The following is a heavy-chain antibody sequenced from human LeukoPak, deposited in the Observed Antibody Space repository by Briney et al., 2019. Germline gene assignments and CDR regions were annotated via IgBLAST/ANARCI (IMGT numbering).Heavy chain of an antibody. CDR1: GYTFTSYG. D-gene: IGHD3-10*01. Sequence: ASVEVSCKASGYTFTSYGISWVRQAPGQGVEWMGWISAYNGNTNYAQKLQGRVTMTTDTSTSTAYMELRSLRSDDTAVYYCARSRGGDYGSGSYYNFPFDPWGQGTLVTVSS. CDR2: ISAYNGNT. J-gene: IGHJ5*02. CDR3: ARSRGGDYGSGSYYNFPFDP. V-gene: IGHV1-18*01.